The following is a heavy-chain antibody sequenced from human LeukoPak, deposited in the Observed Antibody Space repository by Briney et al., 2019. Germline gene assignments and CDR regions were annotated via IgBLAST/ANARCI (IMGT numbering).Heavy chain of an antibody. CDR1: GFSFNSYS. Sequence: GGSLRLSCAASGFSFNSYSMTWVRQAPGKGLEWVSAISGSGGSTYYADSVKGRFTISRDNSKNTLYLQMNSLRAEDTAVYYCARDTSMVRGVTKSYYYYYMDVWGKGTTVTVSS. CDR3: ARDTSMVRGVTKSYYYYYMDV. V-gene: IGHV3-23*01. CDR2: ISGSGGST. J-gene: IGHJ6*03. D-gene: IGHD3-10*01.